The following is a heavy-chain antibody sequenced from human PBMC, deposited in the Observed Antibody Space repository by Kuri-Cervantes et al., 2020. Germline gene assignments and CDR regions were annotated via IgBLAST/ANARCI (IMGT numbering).Heavy chain of an antibody. CDR1: GGTFSSYA. V-gene: IGHV1-69*05. D-gene: IGHD6-19*01. J-gene: IGHJ4*02. Sequence: SVKVSCKASGGTFSSYAISWVRQAPGQGLEWMGGIIPIFGTANYAQKFQGRVTITRDTSATTVYMELSSLRSEETAVFYCARFYSSGWYTDYWGQGTLVTVSS. CDR2: IIPIFGTA. CDR3: ARFYSSGWYTDY.